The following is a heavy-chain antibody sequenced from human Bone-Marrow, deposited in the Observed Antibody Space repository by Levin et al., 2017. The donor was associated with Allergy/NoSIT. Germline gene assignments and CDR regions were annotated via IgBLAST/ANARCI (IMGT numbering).Heavy chain of an antibody. Sequence: PSETLSLTCAVYGGSFSGYYWSWIRQPPGKGLEWIGEINHSGSTNYNPSLKSRVTISVDTSKNQFSLKLSSVTAADTAVYYCARDKYQLLLEWAHDWDYGMDVWGQGTTVTVSS. CDR1: GGSFSGYY. CDR3: ARDKYQLLLEWAHDWDYGMDV. V-gene: IGHV4-34*01. CDR2: INHSGST. D-gene: IGHD2-2*01. J-gene: IGHJ6*02.